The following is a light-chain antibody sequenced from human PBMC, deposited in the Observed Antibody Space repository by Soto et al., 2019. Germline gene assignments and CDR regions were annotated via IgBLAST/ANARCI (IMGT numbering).Light chain of an antibody. Sequence: DIQMTQSPSSLSASVGDRVNITCRASQSISNYLNWYQHKAGKAPKVLIYAASSLQRGVPSRFSGSGSGTDFTLIISSLQPEDFATYYCQQSYSPLWTFGQGTKVEI. CDR1: QSISNY. CDR2: AAS. CDR3: QQSYSPLWT. V-gene: IGKV1-39*01. J-gene: IGKJ1*01.